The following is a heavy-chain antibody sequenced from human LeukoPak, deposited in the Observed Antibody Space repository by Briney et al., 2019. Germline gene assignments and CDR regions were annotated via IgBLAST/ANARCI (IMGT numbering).Heavy chain of an antibody. Sequence: PSEILSLTCTVSGGSISSYYWSWIRQPPGKGLEWIGYIYYSGSTNYNPSLKSRVTISVDTSKNQFSLKLSSVTAADTAVYYCASYEPYRLVAFDIWGQGTMVTVSS. D-gene: IGHD1-14*01. CDR2: IYYSGST. V-gene: IGHV4-59*01. CDR1: GGSISSYY. CDR3: ASYEPYRLVAFDI. J-gene: IGHJ3*02.